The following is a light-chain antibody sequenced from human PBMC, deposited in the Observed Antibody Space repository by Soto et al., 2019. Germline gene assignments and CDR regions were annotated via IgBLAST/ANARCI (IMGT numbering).Light chain of an antibody. CDR1: ISDIGGYNS. J-gene: IGLJ1*01. V-gene: IGLV2-8*01. CDR3: SSYTDRKNLV. Sequence: QSVLTQSPSSSGSPGQSVTISCTGTISDIGGYNSVSWYQQHPGKAPKVMIYDVTKRPSGVPDRFSGSKSGNTASLTVSALQAEDEADYYCSSYTDRKNLVFGTGTRSPS. CDR2: DVT.